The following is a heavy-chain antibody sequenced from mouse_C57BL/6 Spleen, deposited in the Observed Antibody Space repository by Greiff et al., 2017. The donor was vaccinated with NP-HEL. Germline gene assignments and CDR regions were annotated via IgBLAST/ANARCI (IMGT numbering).Heavy chain of an antibody. Sequence: EVQLQESGPELVKPGASVKIPCKASGYTFTDYNMDWVKQSHGKSLEWIGDINPNNGGTIYNQKFKGKATLTVDKSSSTAYMELRSLTSEDTAVYYCARRNYGSSYAFAYWGQGTLVTVSA. V-gene: IGHV1-18*01. J-gene: IGHJ3*01. CDR1: GYTFTDYN. CDR2: INPNNGGT. D-gene: IGHD1-1*01. CDR3: ARRNYGSSYAFAY.